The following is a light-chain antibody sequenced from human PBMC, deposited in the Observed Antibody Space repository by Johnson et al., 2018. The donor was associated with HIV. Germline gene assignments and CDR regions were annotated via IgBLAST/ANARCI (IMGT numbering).Light chain of an antibody. V-gene: IGLV1-51*01. CDR1: NSNIGNNY. J-gene: IGLJ1*01. CDR2: DNY. CDR3: ATWASSLGAPYV. Sequence: QSVLTQPPSVSAAPGQKVTISCSGSNSNIGNNYVSWYQQLPGTAPKLLIYDNYKRPSGTPDRFSASKSGTSATLDITGLQTGDEADYYCATWASSLGAPYVVGTGTKVTVL.